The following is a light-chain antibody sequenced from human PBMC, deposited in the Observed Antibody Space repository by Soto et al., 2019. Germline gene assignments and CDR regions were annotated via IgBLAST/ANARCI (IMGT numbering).Light chain of an antibody. J-gene: IGKJ1*01. CDR2: GAS. CDR1: QSVSSN. Sequence: EIVMTQSPATLSVSPGERATLSCSASQSVSSNLAWYQQKPGQAPWLLIYGASTRATDIPARFSGSGSGTEFTLTISSLQSEDFAVYYCQQYNNWPRKFGQGTKVDIK. CDR3: QQYNNWPRK. V-gene: IGKV3-15*01.